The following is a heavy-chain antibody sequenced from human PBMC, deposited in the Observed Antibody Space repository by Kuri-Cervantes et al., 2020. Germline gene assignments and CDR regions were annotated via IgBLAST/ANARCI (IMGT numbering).Heavy chain of an antibody. CDR1: GYTLTELS. Sequence: ASVQVSCKVSGYTLTELSMHWVRQAPGKGLEWMGGFDPEDGETIYAQKFQGRVTMTEDTSTDTAYMELSSLRSEDKAVYYCARVPIAAAVNYWYLDLWGRGTLVTVSS. V-gene: IGHV1-24*01. J-gene: IGHJ2*01. CDR2: FDPEDGET. D-gene: IGHD6-13*01. CDR3: ARVPIAAAVNYWYLDL.